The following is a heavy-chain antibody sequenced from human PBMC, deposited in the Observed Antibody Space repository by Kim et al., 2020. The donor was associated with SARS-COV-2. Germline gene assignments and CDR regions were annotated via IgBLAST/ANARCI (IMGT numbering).Heavy chain of an antibody. Sequence: GGSLRLSCVASGFTFTTYTMNWVRQAPGKGLEWVSGISGGGGSTYYADSVKGRFTISRDSSKNTLYLQMNSLRVEDTAVYYCAKELRVTTHNNGGYFFDSWGQGTLVTVSS. J-gene: IGHJ4*02. CDR3: AKELRVTTHNNGGYFFDS. CDR1: GFTFTTYT. V-gene: IGHV3-23*01. D-gene: IGHD4-17*01. CDR2: ISGGGGST.